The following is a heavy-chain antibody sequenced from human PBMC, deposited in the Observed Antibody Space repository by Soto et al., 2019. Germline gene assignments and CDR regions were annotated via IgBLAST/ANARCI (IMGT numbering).Heavy chain of an antibody. CDR1: GFTFSSYG. CDR2: ISYDGSNK. Sequence: GGSLRLSCAASGFTFSSYGMHWVRQAPGKGLEWVVVISYDGSNKYYADSVKGRFTISRDNSKNTLYLQMNSLRAEDTAVYYCAKDNCSSTSCYRYYYGMDVWGQGTTATVSS. D-gene: IGHD2-2*02. J-gene: IGHJ6*02. CDR3: AKDNCSSTSCYRYYYGMDV. V-gene: IGHV3-30*18.